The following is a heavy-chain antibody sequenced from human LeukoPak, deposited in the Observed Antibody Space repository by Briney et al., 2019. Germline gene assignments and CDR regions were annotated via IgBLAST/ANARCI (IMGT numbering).Heavy chain of an antibody. Sequence: GGSLRLSCVASGFTFNSYNINWVRQAPGKGLEWVATISGSGGRTFHADSVKGRFTISRDNSMNTLFPQMNSLRVDDTAVYYCARDLLPLGGTLGNWFDPWGQGTLVTVSS. CDR3: ARDLLPLGGTLGNWFDP. CDR1: GFTFNSYN. J-gene: IGHJ5*02. D-gene: IGHD1-26*01. V-gene: IGHV3-23*01. CDR2: ISGSGGRT.